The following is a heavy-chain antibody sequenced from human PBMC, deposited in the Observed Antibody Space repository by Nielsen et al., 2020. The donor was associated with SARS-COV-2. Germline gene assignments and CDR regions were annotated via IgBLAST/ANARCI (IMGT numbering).Heavy chain of an antibody. D-gene: IGHD3-3*01. CDR3: ARGDYDFWSGSYMDV. CDR1: GYTFTSYA. V-gene: IGHV1-3*01. J-gene: IGHJ6*03. Sequence: ASVKVSCKASGYTFTSYAMHWVRQAPGQRLEWMGWINAGNGNTKYSQKFQGRVTMTRDTSISTAYMELSRLRSDDTAVYYCARGDYDFWSGSYMDVWGKGTTVTVSS. CDR2: INAGNGNT.